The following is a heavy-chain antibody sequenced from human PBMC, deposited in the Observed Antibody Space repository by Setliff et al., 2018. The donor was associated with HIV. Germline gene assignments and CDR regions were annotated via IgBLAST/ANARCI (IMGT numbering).Heavy chain of an antibody. CDR3: ARKGYSYGHFDY. CDR2: IIPILGIA. V-gene: IGHV1-69*10. D-gene: IGHD5-18*01. CDR1: GGTFSSYA. Sequence: SVKVSCKASGGTFSSYAISWVRQAPRQGLEWMGGIIPILGIANYAQKFQGRVTITTDESTSTAYMELSSLRSEDTAVYYCARKGYSYGHFDYWGQGTLVTVSS. J-gene: IGHJ4*02.